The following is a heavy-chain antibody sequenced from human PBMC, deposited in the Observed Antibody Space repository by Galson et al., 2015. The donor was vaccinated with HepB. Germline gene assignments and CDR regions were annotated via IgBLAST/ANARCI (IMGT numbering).Heavy chain of an antibody. CDR2: IRSKAYGGTT. CDR3: TSFAWVGERGYSYGPKVDY. CDR1: GFTFGDYA. Sequence: LRLSCAASGFTFGDYAMSWVRQAPGKGLEWVGFIRSKAYGGTTEYAASVKGRFTISRDDSKSIAYLQMNSLKTEDTAVYYCTSFAWVGERGYSYGPKVDYWGQGTLVTVSS. V-gene: IGHV3-49*04. J-gene: IGHJ4*02. D-gene: IGHD5-18*01.